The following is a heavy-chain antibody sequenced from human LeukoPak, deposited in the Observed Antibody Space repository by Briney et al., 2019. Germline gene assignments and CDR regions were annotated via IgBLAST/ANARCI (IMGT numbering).Heavy chain of an antibody. D-gene: IGHD6-13*01. J-gene: IGHJ4*02. CDR1: GGTFSSYA. CDR3: ARDTGGSSSWYPPDY. Sequence: ASVKVSCKASGGTFSSYAISWVRQAPGQGLEWMGRIIPILGIANYAQKFQGRVTITAGKSTSTAYMELSSLRSEDTAVYYCARDTGGSSSWYPPDYWGQGTLVTVSS. V-gene: IGHV1-69*04. CDR2: IIPILGIA.